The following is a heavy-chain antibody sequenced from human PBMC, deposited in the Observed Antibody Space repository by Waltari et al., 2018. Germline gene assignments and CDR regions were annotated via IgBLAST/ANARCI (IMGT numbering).Heavy chain of an antibody. CDR2: IIPILGIA. V-gene: IGHV1-69*04. J-gene: IGHJ5*02. CDR3: ARAHLAFYGALLLDWFDP. Sequence: QVQLVQSGAEVKKPGSSVKVSCKASGGTFSSYAISWVRQAPGQGLEWMGGIIPILGIANYAQKFQGRVTITADESTSTAYMELSSLRSEDTAVYYCARAHLAFYGALLLDWFDPWGQGTLVTVSS. D-gene: IGHD4-17*01. CDR1: GGTFSSYA.